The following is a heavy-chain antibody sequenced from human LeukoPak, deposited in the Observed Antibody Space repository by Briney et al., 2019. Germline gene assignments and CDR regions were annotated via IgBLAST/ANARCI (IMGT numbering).Heavy chain of an antibody. J-gene: IGHJ4*02. Sequence: GGSLRLSCAASGFTFSAYAMHWVRQAPAKGLEWVAVISNEGSNKYYADSVKGRFTISRDNSKNTLYLQMNSLRAEDTAVYYCAKAEELAYCGIDCYSDLVYWGQGTLVTVSS. CDR2: ISNEGSNK. CDR1: GFTFSAYA. V-gene: IGHV3-30*18. D-gene: IGHD2-21*02. CDR3: AKAEELAYCGIDCYSDLVY.